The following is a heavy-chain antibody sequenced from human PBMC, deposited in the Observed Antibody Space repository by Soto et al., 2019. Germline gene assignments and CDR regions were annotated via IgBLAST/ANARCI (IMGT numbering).Heavy chain of an antibody. Sequence: GGSLRLSCAASGFTFSSYGMHWVRQAPGKGLEWVAVISYDGSNKYYADSVKGRFTISRDNSKNTLYLQMNSLRAEDTAVYYCAKDRSYFDWLFDYWGQGTLVTVSS. V-gene: IGHV3-30*18. D-gene: IGHD3-9*01. CDR2: ISYDGSNK. CDR1: GFTFSSYG. CDR3: AKDRSYFDWLFDY. J-gene: IGHJ4*02.